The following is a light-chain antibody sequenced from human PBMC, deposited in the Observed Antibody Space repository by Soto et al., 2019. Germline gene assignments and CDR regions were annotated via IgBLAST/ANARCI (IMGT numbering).Light chain of an antibody. J-gene: IGKJ1*01. CDR2: KAS. CDR3: QQYSTYPRT. Sequence: DIQMTQSPSTLSASVGDRVTITCLASQSISSWLVWYQQKPGKAPKVAMYKASGLESGVPSRISGSGSGTQSALTISSRQPDDFATYYGQQYSTYPRTFGQGTRVHIK. V-gene: IGKV1-5*03. CDR1: QSISSW.